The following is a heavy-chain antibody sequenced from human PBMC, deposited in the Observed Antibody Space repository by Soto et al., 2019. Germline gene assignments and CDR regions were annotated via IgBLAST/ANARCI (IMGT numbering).Heavy chain of an antibody. Sequence: LKISCKGSGYIFTSSWIGWVRQMPGKGLEWMGIIYPGDSDTRYSPSFQGQVTISADKSISTAYLQWSSLKASDTAMYYCARLPTYSSGWYGLKYYFDYWGQGTLVTVSS. D-gene: IGHD6-19*01. CDR3: ARLPTYSSGWYGLKYYFDY. CDR2: IYPGDSDT. J-gene: IGHJ4*02. V-gene: IGHV5-51*01. CDR1: GYIFTSSW.